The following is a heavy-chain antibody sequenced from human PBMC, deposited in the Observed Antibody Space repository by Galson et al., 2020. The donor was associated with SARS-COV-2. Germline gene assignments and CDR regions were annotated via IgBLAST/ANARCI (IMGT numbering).Heavy chain of an antibody. CDR1: GFTFSSYA. Sequence: TGGSLRLSCAASGFTFSSYAMHWVRQAPGKGLEWVAVISYDGSNKYYADSVKGRFTISRDDSKNTLYLQMNSLRAEDTAVYYCARELGYYDSSGYSQYYFDYWGQGTLVTVSS. D-gene: IGHD3-22*01. CDR3: ARELGYYDSSGYSQYYFDY. J-gene: IGHJ4*02. V-gene: IGHV3-30-3*01. CDR2: ISYDGSNK.